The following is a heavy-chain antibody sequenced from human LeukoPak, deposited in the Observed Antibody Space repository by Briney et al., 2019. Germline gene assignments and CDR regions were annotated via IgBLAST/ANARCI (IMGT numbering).Heavy chain of an antibody. CDR3: ARQGLGFDY. Sequence: SSETLSLTCTVSGGSISSSNYYWGWIRQPPGKGLEWIANIYYSGSTYYNPSLKSRVTISVDTSKNQFSLKLSSVTAADTAVYYCARQGLGFDYWGQGILVTVSS. CDR1: GGSISSSNYY. V-gene: IGHV4-39*01. CDR2: IYYSGST. J-gene: IGHJ4*02.